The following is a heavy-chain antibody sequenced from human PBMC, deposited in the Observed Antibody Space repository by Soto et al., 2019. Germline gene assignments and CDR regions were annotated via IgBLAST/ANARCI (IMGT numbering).Heavy chain of an antibody. CDR1: GFTFDDYA. CDR3: AKDIRSVILWYFDL. CDR2: ISWNSGSI. V-gene: IGHV3-9*01. Sequence: EVQLVESGGGLVQPGRSLRLSCAASGFTFDDYAMHWVRQAPGKGQEWVSGISWNSGSIGYADSVKGRFTISRDNAKNSLYLQMNSLRAEDTALYYCAKDIRSVILWYFDLWGRGTLVTVSS. D-gene: IGHD3-16*02. J-gene: IGHJ2*01.